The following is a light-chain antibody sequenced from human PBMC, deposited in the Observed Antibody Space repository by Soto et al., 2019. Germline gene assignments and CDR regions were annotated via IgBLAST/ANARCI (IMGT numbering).Light chain of an antibody. CDR2: AAS. J-gene: IGKJ2*01. Sequence: DIQMTQSPSSLSASVGDRVAITCRASQNISSFLNWYRQKPGKAPNLLIYAASSLQSGVKSRFSGSGSGTNFTLTISSLQPEDFETYLCQQSYNAPAFGQGTKLEI. V-gene: IGKV1-39*01. CDR1: QNISSF. CDR3: QQSYNAPA.